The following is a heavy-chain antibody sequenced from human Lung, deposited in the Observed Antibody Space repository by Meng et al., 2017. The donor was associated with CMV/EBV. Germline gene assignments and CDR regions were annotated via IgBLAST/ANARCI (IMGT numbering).Heavy chain of an antibody. Sequence: ASXXVSCKASGYNFTGYYIHWVRQAPGQGLEWMGWINPNSGGTNYAQKFQGRITMTGDTSITTAYMELSRLRSDDMAVYHCARVKRYCTGGTCSSTGYYGMDVWGQGTXVTVSS. CDR1: GYNFTGYY. CDR2: INPNSGGT. CDR3: ARVKRYCTGGTCSSTGYYGMDV. D-gene: IGHD2-15*01. J-gene: IGHJ6*02. V-gene: IGHV1-2*02.